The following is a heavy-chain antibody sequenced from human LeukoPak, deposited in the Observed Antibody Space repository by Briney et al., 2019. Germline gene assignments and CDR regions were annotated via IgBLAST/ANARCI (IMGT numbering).Heavy chain of an antibody. D-gene: IGHD6-13*01. Sequence: SEPLSLTCSVSGGSISSYYWSWIRQPPGQGLEWIGYIYYSRSTNYNPSLKSRVTISIDTSKNQFSLKVNSVTAADTAVYYCARHGANRQQLVMAFDIWGQGTMVTVSS. CDR1: GGSISSYY. V-gene: IGHV4-59*08. CDR2: IYYSRST. CDR3: ARHGANRQQLVMAFDI. J-gene: IGHJ3*02.